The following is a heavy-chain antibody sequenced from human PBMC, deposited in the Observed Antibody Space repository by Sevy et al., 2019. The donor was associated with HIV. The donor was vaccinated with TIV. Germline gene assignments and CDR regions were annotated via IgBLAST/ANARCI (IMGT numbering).Heavy chain of an antibody. D-gene: IGHD3-10*01. CDR2: ISGSGDNT. J-gene: IGHJ6*02. V-gene: IGHV3-23*01. Sequence: GGSLRLSCAASGFSFTSYAMNWVRQAPGKGLEWVSTISGSGDNTYFADSVKGRFTISRDNFKGTLYLQMNSLRAEDTAVYYCAKAKDGSVGYYNVYYNGMDVWGQGTTVTVSS. CDR3: AKAKDGSVGYYNVYYNGMDV. CDR1: GFSFTSYA.